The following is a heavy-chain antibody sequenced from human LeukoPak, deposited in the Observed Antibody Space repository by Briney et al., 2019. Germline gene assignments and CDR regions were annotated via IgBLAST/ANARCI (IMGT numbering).Heavy chain of an antibody. V-gene: IGHV7-4-1*02. D-gene: IGHD4-23*01. J-gene: IGHJ4*02. CDR3: AREVAPGGFDY. Sequence: VASVKVSCKASGYTFTSYAMNWVRQAPGQGLEWMGWISTNTGNPTYAQGFTGRFVFSLDTSVSTAYLQISSLKAEDTAVYYCAREVAPGGFDYWGQGTLVTVSS. CDR1: GYTFTSYA. CDR2: ISTNTGNP.